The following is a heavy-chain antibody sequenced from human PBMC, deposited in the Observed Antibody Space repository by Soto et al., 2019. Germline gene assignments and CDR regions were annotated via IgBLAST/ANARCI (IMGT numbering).Heavy chain of an antibody. V-gene: IGHV3-48*03. D-gene: IGHD1-26*01. Sequence: PGGSLRLSCAASGFTFSSYEINWVRQAPGKGLEWVSYISSSGGTIYYADSVKGRFTISRDIAKNSLYLQMNSLRAEDTAVYYCAREREDAFDIWGQGTMLTASS. CDR2: ISSSGGTI. J-gene: IGHJ3*02. CDR1: GFTFSSYE. CDR3: AREREDAFDI.